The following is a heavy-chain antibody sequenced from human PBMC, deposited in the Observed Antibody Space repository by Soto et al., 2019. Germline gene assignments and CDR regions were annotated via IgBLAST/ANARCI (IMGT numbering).Heavy chain of an antibody. CDR3: ARGGQFNLDY. CDR1: GFTFSNYW. CDR2: INQDGSDK. Sequence: PGGSLRLSCAASGFTFSNYWMNWVRQAPGKGLEWVANINQDGSDKYYVDSVKGRFTISRDNAKNSLYLQMNSLRAEDAAVFFCARGGQFNLDYWGQGTQVTVSS. V-gene: IGHV3-7*01. D-gene: IGHD3-16*01. J-gene: IGHJ4*02.